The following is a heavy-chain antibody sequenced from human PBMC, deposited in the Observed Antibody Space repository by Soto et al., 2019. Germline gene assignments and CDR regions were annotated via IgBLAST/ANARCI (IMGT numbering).Heavy chain of an antibody. D-gene: IGHD1-20*01. CDR3: ATSQKGYNWNYFDH. CDR1: GASISGSYYY. V-gene: IGHV4-39*01. Sequence: SETLSLTCAVSGASISGSYYYWSWLRQSPGKGPEWIGSVFYTGFTSYNPSLESRVSVSVDTSKSQFSLKLSAVTAADTAVYYCATSQKGYNWNYFDHWGQGALVTVS. J-gene: IGHJ4*02. CDR2: VFYTGFT.